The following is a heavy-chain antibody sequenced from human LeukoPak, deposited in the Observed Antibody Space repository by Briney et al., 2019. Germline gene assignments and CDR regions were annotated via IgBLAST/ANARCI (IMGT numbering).Heavy chain of an antibody. J-gene: IGHJ3*02. CDR2: IWYDGSDK. Sequence: GGSLRLSRAASGFIFSGYGMHWVRQAPGKGLEWVAVIWYDGSDKSYADSVKGRFTISRDNSKNTLYLQMDSLRADDTAVYYCARERADGFDIWGQGTMVPVSS. V-gene: IGHV3-33*01. CDR3: ARERADGFDI. CDR1: GFIFSGYG.